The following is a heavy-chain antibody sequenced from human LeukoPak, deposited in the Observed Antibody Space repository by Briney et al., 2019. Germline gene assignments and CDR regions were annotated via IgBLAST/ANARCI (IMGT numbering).Heavy chain of an antibody. CDR2: ISGSGGST. CDR3: AKDPCSSTSCSNWFDP. Sequence: PGGSLRLSCAASGFTFSSYAMSWVRQAPGKGLEWVSAISGSGGSTYYADSVKGRFTISRDNSKNTLYLQMNSLRAEDTAVYYCAKDPCSSTSCSNWFDPRGQGTLVTVSS. CDR1: GFTFSSYA. D-gene: IGHD2-2*01. V-gene: IGHV3-23*01. J-gene: IGHJ5*02.